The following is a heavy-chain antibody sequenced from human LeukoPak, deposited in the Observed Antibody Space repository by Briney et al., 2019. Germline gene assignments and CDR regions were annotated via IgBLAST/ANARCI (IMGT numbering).Heavy chain of an antibody. Sequence: ASVKVSCKASGYTFTSYGISWVRQAPGQGREWMGWISAYNGNTNYAQKLQGRVTMTTDTSTSTAYMELRSLRSDDTAVYYCAREPRYYDSSGYPDYWGQGTLVTVSS. V-gene: IGHV1-18*01. CDR2: ISAYNGNT. D-gene: IGHD3-22*01. CDR3: AREPRYYDSSGYPDY. J-gene: IGHJ4*02. CDR1: GYTFTSYG.